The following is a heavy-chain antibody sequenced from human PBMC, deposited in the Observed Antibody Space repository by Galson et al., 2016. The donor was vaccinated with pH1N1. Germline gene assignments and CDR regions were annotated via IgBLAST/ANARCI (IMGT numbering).Heavy chain of an antibody. CDR2: IDWDDEK. Sequence: PALVKPTQTLKLTCTFSGFSLSTFGVRVSWIRQSPGTALEWLARIDWDDEKFYSPSLKTRLTISKYTSKDQVVLTMTNMDPVDTGTYHCPRMGVASGGRYYYGMDVWGQGTTVTVSS. CDR3: PRMGVASGGRYYYGMDV. D-gene: IGHD3-10*01. CDR1: GFSLSTFGVR. J-gene: IGHJ6*02. V-gene: IGHV2-70*04.